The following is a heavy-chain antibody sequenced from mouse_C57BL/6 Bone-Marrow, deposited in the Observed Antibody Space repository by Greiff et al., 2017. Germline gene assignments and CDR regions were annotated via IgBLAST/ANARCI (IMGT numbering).Heavy chain of an antibody. J-gene: IGHJ2*01. CDR2: INPNNGGT. CDR1: GYTFTDYN. V-gene: IGHV1-22*01. Sequence: VQLHHSLPYLLKPGASVKMSCKASGYTFTDYNMHWVKQSHGKSLEWIGYINPNNGGTSYNQKFKGKATLTLNKSSSTAYMELRSLTSEDSAVYYCSRGPWDYWGQGTTLTVSS. CDR3: SRGPWDY.